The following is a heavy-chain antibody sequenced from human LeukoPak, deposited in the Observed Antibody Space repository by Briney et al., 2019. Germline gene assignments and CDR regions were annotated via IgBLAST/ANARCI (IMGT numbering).Heavy chain of an antibody. V-gene: IGHV4-34*01. CDR1: GGSFSGYY. J-gene: IGHJ4*02. CDR2: INHSGST. Sequence: SETLSLTCAVYGGSFSGYYWSWIRQTPGKGLEWIGEINHSGSTNYNPSLKSRVTISVDTSKNQFSLKLSSVTAADTAVYYCARVLANYVLIFDYSGQGTLVTVSS. CDR3: ARVLANYVLIFDY. D-gene: IGHD1-7*01.